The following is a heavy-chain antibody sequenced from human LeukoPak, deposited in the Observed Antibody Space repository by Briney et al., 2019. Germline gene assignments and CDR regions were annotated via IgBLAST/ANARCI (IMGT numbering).Heavy chain of an antibody. CDR2: IDYSGST. CDR1: GGSIGSYY. Sequence: SETLSLTCTVSGGSIGSYYWNWIRQPPGKGLEWIGYIDYSGSTNYNPSLKSRVTISLDTSKNQFSLKLSSVTAADTAVYYCAREWRYSSRPDAFDIWGQGTMVTVSS. V-gene: IGHV4-59*01. CDR3: AREWRYSSRPDAFDI. J-gene: IGHJ3*02. D-gene: IGHD6-13*01.